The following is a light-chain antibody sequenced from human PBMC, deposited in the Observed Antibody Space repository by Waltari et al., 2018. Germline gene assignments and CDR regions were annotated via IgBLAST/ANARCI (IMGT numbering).Light chain of an antibody. CDR2: EVN. CDR1: SSDIGGYNY. J-gene: IGLJ2*01. CDR3: QAWDSSTYVV. V-gene: IGLV2-8*01. Sequence: QSALTQPPSASGSPGQSVTISCTGTSSDIGGYNYVSWYQQHPGEAPRRIIYEVNQRPSGVPDRFSGSKSGNTASLTVSGLQDDDEADYYCQAWDSSTYVVFGGGTKLTVL.